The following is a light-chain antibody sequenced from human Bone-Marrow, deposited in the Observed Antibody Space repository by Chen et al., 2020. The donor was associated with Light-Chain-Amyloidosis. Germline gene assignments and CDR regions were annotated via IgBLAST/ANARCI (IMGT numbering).Light chain of an antibody. J-gene: IGLJ2*01. CDR2: EVN. CDR3: CSYAGSKTFVL. CDR1: SSDVGTYSL. Sequence: HSALTQPASVSGSPGHSLPISSPGTSSDVGTYSLVSWFQQHPGKAPKVILFEVNKRPSGVSDRFSGSKSGNTASLTISGLQGEDEADYYCCSYAGSKTFVLFGGGTKLTVL. V-gene: IGLV2-23*02.